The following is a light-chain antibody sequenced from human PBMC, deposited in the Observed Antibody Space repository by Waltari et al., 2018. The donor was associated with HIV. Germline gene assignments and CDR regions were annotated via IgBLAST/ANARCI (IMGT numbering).Light chain of an antibody. J-gene: IGLJ3*02. CDR3: SSCAGSNNGV. CDR2: EVS. Sequence: QSALTQPPSASGSPGQSVTISCTGTSSDVGGYTYVPWYQQHPGKAPKLMIYEVSKRPSGVPDRFSGSKSGNTASLTVSGLQAEDEADYYCSSCAGSNNGVFGGGTKLTVL. V-gene: IGLV2-8*01. CDR1: SSDVGGYTY.